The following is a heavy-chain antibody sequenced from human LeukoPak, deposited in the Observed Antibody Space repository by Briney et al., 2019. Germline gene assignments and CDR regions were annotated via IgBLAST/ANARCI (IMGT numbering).Heavy chain of an antibody. CDR3: ARLQPFADP. CDR1: GSSISSGYY. J-gene: IGHJ5*02. Sequence: PSETLSLTCTVSGSSISSGYYWGWIRQPPGKGLEWIGSIYHSGSTYYNPSLKSRVTISVDTSKNQFPLKLSSVTAADTAVYYCARLQPFADPWGQGTLVTVSS. V-gene: IGHV4-38-2*02. D-gene: IGHD4-11*01. CDR2: IYHSGST.